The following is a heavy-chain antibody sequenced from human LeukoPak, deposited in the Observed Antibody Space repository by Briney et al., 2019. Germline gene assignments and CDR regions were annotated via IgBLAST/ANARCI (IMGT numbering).Heavy chain of an antibody. CDR2: ISGSGGST. CDR3: ARLSGDFWSGYYNDY. V-gene: IGHV3-23*01. J-gene: IGHJ4*02. Sequence: GGSLRLSCAASGFTFSSYAMSWVRQAPGKGLEWVSAISGSGGSTYYADSVKGRFTISRDNSKNTLYLQMNSLRAEDTAVYYCARLSGDFWSGYYNDYWGQGTLVTVSS. CDR1: GFTFSSYA. D-gene: IGHD3-3*01.